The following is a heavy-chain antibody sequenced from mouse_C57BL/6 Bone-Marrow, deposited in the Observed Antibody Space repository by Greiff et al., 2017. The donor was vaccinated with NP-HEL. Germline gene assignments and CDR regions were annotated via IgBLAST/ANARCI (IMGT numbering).Heavy chain of an antibody. CDR1: GYTFTSYG. V-gene: IGHV1-81*01. J-gene: IGHJ3*01. CDR3: ARKGVYDGYFVGFAY. Sequence: VQLQQSGAELARPGASVKLSCKASGYTFTSYGISWVKQRTGQGLEWIGEIYPRSGNTYYNEKFKGKATLTADKSSSTAYMELRSLTSEDSAVYFWARKGVYDGYFVGFAYWGQGTLVTVSA. CDR2: IYPRSGNT. D-gene: IGHD2-3*01.